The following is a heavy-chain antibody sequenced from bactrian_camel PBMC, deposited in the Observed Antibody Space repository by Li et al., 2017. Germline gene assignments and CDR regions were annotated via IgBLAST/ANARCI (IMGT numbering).Heavy chain of an antibody. V-gene: IGHV3S1*01. D-gene: IGHD1*01. CDR3: VKRDWVPEY. CDR2: VNPGGIT. CDR1: GYTDDLCS. J-gene: IGHJ4*01. Sequence: VQLVESGGGSVQAGGSLRLSCAASGYTDDLCSMGWVRQAPGKGLEWVSGVNPGGITYYADSVKGRFTISRDNAKNTFSLQLNSLKTEDTAIYYCVKRDWVPEYWGQGTQVTVS.